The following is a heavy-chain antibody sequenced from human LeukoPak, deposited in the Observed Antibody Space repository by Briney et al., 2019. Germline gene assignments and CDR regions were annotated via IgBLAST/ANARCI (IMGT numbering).Heavy chain of an antibody. CDR2: INAGNGNT. Sequence: ASVKVSCKASGYTFTSYAMHWVRQAPGQRLEWMGWINAGNGNTKYSQKFQGRVTITRDTSASTAYMELSSLRSDDTAVYYCATNLRDYYDSSGPIDYWGQRTLVTVSS. CDR1: GYTFTSYA. CDR3: ATNLRDYYDSSGPIDY. D-gene: IGHD3-22*01. J-gene: IGHJ4*02. V-gene: IGHV1-3*01.